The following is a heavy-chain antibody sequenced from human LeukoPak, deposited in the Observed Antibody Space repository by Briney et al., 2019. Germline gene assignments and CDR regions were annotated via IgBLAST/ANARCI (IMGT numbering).Heavy chain of an antibody. V-gene: IGHV3-23*01. Sequence: TGGSLRLSCAASGFTFSSYAMSWVRQPLGKGLKWVSGTSGSGDSTYYTYYADSVKGRFTVSRDNSKNTVYLQMNSLRAEDTAVYYCARSLDLAVAGIDFWGQGTLVTVSS. J-gene: IGHJ4*02. CDR3: ARSLDLAVAGIDF. D-gene: IGHD6-19*01. CDR1: GFTFSSYA. CDR2: TSGSGDSTYYT.